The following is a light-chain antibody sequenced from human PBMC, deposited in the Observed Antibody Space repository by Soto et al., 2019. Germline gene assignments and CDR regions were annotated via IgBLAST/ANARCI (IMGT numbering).Light chain of an antibody. CDR1: KLGDKY. Sequence: SYEVTQPPSVSVSPGQTASITCSGDKLGDKYACWYQQKPGQSPVLVIYQDSKRPSGIPERFSGSNSGNTATLTISGTQARDEADYYCQAWDSSSVVFGGGTKVTVL. V-gene: IGLV3-1*01. J-gene: IGLJ2*01. CDR2: QDS. CDR3: QAWDSSSVV.